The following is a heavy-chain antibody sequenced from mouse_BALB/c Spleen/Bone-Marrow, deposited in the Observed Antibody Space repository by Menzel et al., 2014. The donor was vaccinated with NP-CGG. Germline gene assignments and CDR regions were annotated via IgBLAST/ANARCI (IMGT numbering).Heavy chain of an antibody. CDR2: VNPDIGGT. CDR3: ARGRWYY. Sequence: DVKLQESGPELVMPGASVKISCKTSGYTFTDYTLHWVKQSHGKSLEWIGGVNPDIGGTSYNQKLKDKASLTVNKSSTTAYMELRSLTSEDSAVYYCARGRWYYWGQGTTLTVSS. CDR1: GYTFTDYT. V-gene: IGHV1-22*01. D-gene: IGHD2-3*01. J-gene: IGHJ2*01.